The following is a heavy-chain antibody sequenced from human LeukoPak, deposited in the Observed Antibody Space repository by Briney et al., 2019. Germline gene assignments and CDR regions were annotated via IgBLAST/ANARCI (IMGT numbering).Heavy chain of an antibody. D-gene: IGHD3-3*01. CDR2: ISGSGDST. Sequence: GGSLRLSCAASGFTFSSYVMSWVRQAPGKGLEWVSAISGSGDSTYYADSVKGRFTISRDNSKNTLYLQMNSLRAEDTAVYYCAKGAYYDFWSGYSAFDIWGQGTMVTVPS. CDR3: AKGAYYDFWSGYSAFDI. V-gene: IGHV3-23*01. CDR1: GFTFSSYV. J-gene: IGHJ3*02.